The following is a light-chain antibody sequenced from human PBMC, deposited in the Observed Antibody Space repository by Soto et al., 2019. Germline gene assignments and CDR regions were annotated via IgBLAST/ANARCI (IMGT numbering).Light chain of an antibody. J-gene: IGKJ2*01. V-gene: IGKV3-20*01. CDR1: QSVSSGY. CDR3: QQFRTSPVYT. CDR2: GGS. Sequence: VLTQSPGTLSLSPGERATLSCRVSQSVSSGYLAWYQQKTGQAPRLLIYGGSNRAAGIPDRFSGSGSGADFTLTITRLEPEDFAMYFCHCQQFRTSPVYTFGQGTNLEIK.